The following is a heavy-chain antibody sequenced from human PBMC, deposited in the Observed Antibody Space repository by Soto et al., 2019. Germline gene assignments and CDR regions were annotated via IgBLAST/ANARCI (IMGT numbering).Heavy chain of an antibody. CDR1: GGSISSYY. D-gene: IGHD3-10*01. Sequence: QVQLEESGPGLVKPSETLSLTCTVSGGSISSYYSSWIRQPPGKGLEWIGYIYYSGSTNYNPSLKSRVTISVDTSKNQFSLKLSSVTAADTAVYYCARRYGSVFDIWGQGTMVTVSS. V-gene: IGHV4-59*08. CDR2: IYYSGST. J-gene: IGHJ3*02. CDR3: ARRYGSVFDI.